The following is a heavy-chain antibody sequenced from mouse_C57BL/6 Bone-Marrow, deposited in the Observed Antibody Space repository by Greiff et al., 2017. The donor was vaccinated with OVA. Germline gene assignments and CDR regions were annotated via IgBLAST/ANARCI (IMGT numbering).Heavy chain of an antibody. Sequence: DVHLVESGEGLVKPGGSLKLSCAASGFTFSSYAMSWVRQTPEKRLEWVAYISSGGDYIYYADTVKGRFTISSDNARNTLYLQMNSLKSEDTAMYYCTRLIDAMDYWGQGTSVTVSS. CDR3: TRLIDAMDY. J-gene: IGHJ4*01. CDR2: ISSGGDYI. V-gene: IGHV5-9-1*02. CDR1: GFTFSSYA.